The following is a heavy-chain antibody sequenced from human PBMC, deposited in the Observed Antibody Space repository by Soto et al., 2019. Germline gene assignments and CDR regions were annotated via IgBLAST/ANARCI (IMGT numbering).Heavy chain of an antibody. CDR1: GFTFSSYA. D-gene: IGHD1-26*01. CDR3: AKAGDQPLPYYYYYYMDV. J-gene: IGHJ6*03. CDR2: ISGSGGST. V-gene: IGHV3-23*01. Sequence: GGSLRLSCAASGFTFSSYAMSWVRQAPGKGLEWVSAISGSGGSTYYADSVKGRFTISRDNSKNTLYLQMNSLRAEDTAVYYCAKAGDQPLPYYYYYYMDVWGKGTTVTVSS.